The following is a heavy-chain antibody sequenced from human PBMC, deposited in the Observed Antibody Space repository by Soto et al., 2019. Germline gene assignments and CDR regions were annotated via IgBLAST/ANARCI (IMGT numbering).Heavy chain of an antibody. J-gene: IGHJ5*02. V-gene: IGHV1-69*01. D-gene: IGHD5-18*01. Sequence: QVQLVQSGAEVKKPGSSVKVSCTASGGTFSSYAISWVRQAPGQGLEWMGGIIPIFGTANYAQKFQGRVTITADESTSTAYMELSGLRSEDTAVYYCARGGYSYGRNWFDPWGQGTLVTVSS. CDR2: IIPIFGTA. CDR3: ARGGYSYGRNWFDP. CDR1: GGTFSSYA.